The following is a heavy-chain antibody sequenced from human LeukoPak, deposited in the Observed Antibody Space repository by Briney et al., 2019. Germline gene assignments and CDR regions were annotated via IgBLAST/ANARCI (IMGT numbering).Heavy chain of an antibody. D-gene: IGHD3-22*01. J-gene: IGHJ4*02. V-gene: IGHV1-69*13. CDR3: AREDYYDSSVPFDY. CDR2: VIPIFCTE. Sequence: GASVKVSCTSSVGTFSSYAICWVRLAPGPGLEWMGGVIPIFCTENYAQKFQGRVTITADESTSTAYMELSSLRSEDTAVYYCAREDYYDSSVPFDYWGQGTLVTVSS. CDR1: VGTFSSYA.